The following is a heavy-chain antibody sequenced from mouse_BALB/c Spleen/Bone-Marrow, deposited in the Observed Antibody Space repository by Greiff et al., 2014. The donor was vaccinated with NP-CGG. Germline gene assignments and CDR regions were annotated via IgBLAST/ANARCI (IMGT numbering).Heavy chain of an antibody. Sequence: EVQRVESGGDLVKPGGSLKLSCAASGFTFSDYYMYWVRQTPEKRLEWVATISDGGSYTYYPDSVKGRFTISRDNAKNNLYLQMSSLKSEDTAMYYCARRWFAYWGQGTLVTVSA. CDR3: ARRWFAY. CDR1: GFTFSDYY. CDR2: ISDGGSYT. J-gene: IGHJ3*01. V-gene: IGHV5-4*02.